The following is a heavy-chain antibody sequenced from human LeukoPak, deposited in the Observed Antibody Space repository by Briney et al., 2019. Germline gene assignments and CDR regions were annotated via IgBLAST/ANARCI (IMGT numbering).Heavy chain of an antibody. V-gene: IGHV4-59*01. CDR1: GGSISSYY. J-gene: IGHJ6*03. CDR3: ARTTEGGYTYGYFYYYYMDV. D-gene: IGHD5-18*01. CDR2: IYYSGST. Sequence: SETLSLTCTVSGGSISSYYWSWIRQPPGKGLEWIGYIYYSGSTNYNPSLKSRVTISVDTSKNQFSLHLSSVTAADTAVYYCARTTEGGYTYGYFYYYYMDVWGKGTTVTISS.